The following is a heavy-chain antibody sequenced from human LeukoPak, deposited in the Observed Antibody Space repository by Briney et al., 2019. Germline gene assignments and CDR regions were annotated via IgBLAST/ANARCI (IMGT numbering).Heavy chain of an antibody. J-gene: IGHJ5*02. CDR3: ARDRAANQDWVEFDP. V-gene: IGHV3-23*01. CDR2: IRDSGEA. CDR1: GFTFPRSA. Sequence: QPGGSLRLSCAASGFTFPRSAMSWVRQAPGKGLEWVGLIRDSGEAFYADFARGRFAISRDESENTLYLQMNSLRVEDTAVYFCARDRAANQDWVEFDPWGQGTPVIVSS. D-gene: IGHD3/OR15-3a*01.